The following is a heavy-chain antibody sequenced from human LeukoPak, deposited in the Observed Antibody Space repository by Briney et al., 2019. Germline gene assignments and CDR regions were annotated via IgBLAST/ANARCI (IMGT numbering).Heavy chain of an antibody. CDR3: ARGPSDSRFLEWLLPRSYYFDY. CDR1: GYTFTSYD. D-gene: IGHD3-3*01. J-gene: IGHJ4*02. CDR2: MNPNSGNT. Sequence: ASVKVSCKASGYTFTSYDINWVRQATGQGLEWMGWMNPNSGNTGYAQKFQGRVTITRNTSISTAYMELSSLRSEDTAVYYCARGPSDSRFLEWLLPRSYYFDYWGQGTLVTVSS. V-gene: IGHV1-8*03.